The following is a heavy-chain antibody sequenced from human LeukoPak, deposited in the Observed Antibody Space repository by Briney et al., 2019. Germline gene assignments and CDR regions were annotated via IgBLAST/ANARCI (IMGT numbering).Heavy chain of an antibody. Sequence: GGSMRLSCAASGFTVSSTYMSWVRQAPGKGLEWVSVIYSGGSTYYADSVKGRFTISRDNSKNTLYLQMNSLRAEDTAVYYCAGSSGWHGGDYWGQGTLVTVSS. V-gene: IGHV3-66*01. CDR1: GFTVSSTY. J-gene: IGHJ4*02. D-gene: IGHD6-19*01. CDR3: AGSSGWHGGDY. CDR2: IYSGGST.